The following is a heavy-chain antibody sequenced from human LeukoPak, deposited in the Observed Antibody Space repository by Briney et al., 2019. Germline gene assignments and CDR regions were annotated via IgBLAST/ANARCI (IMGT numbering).Heavy chain of an antibody. CDR2: ISSSSSYI. J-gene: IGHJ4*02. CDR1: GFTFSSYS. CDR3: AKASWTFGVDY. D-gene: IGHD3-3*01. V-gene: IGHV3-21*04. Sequence: GGSLRLSCAASGFTFSSYSMNWVRQAPGKGLEWVSSISSSSSYIYYADSVKGRFTISRDNAKNSLYLQMNSLRAEDTALYYCAKASWTFGVDYWGQGTLVTVSS.